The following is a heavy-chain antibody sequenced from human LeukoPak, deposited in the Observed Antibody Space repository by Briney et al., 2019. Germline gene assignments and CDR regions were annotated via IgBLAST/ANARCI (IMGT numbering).Heavy chain of an antibody. CDR3: ANREPGLEGALDY. V-gene: IGHV3-7*03. Sequence: PGGSLRLSCAASGFSFSSYWMSWVRQAPGKGLEWVANIKEDGSEKKYVDSVKGRFTISRDNAKDSLYLEMNSLRADDTAVYYCANREPGLEGALDYWGQGTLVTVSS. CDR2: IKEDGSEK. CDR1: GFSFSSYW. J-gene: IGHJ4*02. D-gene: IGHD1-26*01.